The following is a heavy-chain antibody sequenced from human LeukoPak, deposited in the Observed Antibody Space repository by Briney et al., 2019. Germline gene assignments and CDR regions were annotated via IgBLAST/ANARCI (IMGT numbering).Heavy chain of an antibody. D-gene: IGHD3-10*01. CDR3: ARLGITMVRGLGGYYYGIDV. V-gene: IGHV3-7*01. Sequence: GGSLRPSCAAPGFTFSSYWMSWVRQAPGKGLEWVANIKQDGSEKYYVDSVKGRFTISRDNAKNSLYLQMNSLRAEDTAVYYCARLGITMVRGLGGYYYGIDVWGQGTTVTVSS. CDR2: IKQDGSEK. J-gene: IGHJ6*02. CDR1: GFTFSSYW.